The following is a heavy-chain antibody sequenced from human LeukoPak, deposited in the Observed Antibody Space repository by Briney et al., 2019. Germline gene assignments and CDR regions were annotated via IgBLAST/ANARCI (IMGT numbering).Heavy chain of an antibody. CDR2: IRHDGSYK. D-gene: IGHD6-19*01. Sequence: GGSLRLSCAASGFTFNNYGMHWVRQAPGKGLEWVAFIRHDGSYKYYADSVKGRFTISRDNSKNTLYLQMDRVRGEDTVVYYCAKEVAVAVAGTFGYWGQGTLVTVSS. CDR1: GFTFNNYG. V-gene: IGHV3-30*02. J-gene: IGHJ4*02. CDR3: AKEVAVAVAGTFGY.